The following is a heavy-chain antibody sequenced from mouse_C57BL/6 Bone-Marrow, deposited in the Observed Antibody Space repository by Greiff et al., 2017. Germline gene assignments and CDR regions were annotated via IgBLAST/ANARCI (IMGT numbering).Heavy chain of an antibody. Sequence: EVQLVESGPGLVKPSQSLSLTCSVTGYSITSGYYWNWIRQFPGNKLEWMGYISYDGSNNYNPSPKNRISITRDTSKNQFFLKLNSVTTEDTATYYCARGDYGSSYPDYWGQGTTLTVSS. CDR1: GYSITSGYY. CDR2: ISYDGSN. V-gene: IGHV3-6*01. D-gene: IGHD1-1*01. CDR3: ARGDYGSSYPDY. J-gene: IGHJ2*01.